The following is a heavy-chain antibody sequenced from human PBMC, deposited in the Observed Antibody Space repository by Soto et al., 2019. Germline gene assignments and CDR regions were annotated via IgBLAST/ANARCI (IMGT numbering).Heavy chain of an antibody. Sequence: SETLSLTCTVSGGSISSYYLSWIRQPPGKGLEWIGYIYYSGSTNYNPSLKSRVTISVDTSKNQFSLKLSSVTAADTAVYYCARGVGSKPFDYWGQGTLVTVSS. CDR2: IYYSGST. V-gene: IGHV4-59*01. CDR1: GGSISSYY. J-gene: IGHJ4*02. D-gene: IGHD1-26*01. CDR3: ARGVGSKPFDY.